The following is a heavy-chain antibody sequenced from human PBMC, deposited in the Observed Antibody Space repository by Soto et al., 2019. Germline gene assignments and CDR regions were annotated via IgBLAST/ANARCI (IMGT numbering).Heavy chain of an antibody. Sequence: QVQLVQSGAEVKKPGSSVKVSCKASGGTFSSYAISWVRQAPGQGLEWMGGIIPIFGTANYAQKFQGRVTITADDSTSTAYMELRSLRSEDTAVYYCARGGYSSGWYGRNWFDPWGQGTLVTVSS. J-gene: IGHJ5*02. V-gene: IGHV1-69*01. CDR1: GGTFSSYA. CDR3: ARGGYSSGWYGRNWFDP. CDR2: IIPIFGTA. D-gene: IGHD6-19*01.